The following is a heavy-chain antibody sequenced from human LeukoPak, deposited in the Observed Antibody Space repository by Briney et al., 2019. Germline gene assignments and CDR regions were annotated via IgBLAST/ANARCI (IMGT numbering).Heavy chain of an antibody. CDR1: RWTFDDYG. D-gene: IGHD1-26*01. CDR2: MNWYGWTT. Sequence: PGWSLPLTCLASRWTFDDYGMSWVRPARGKGLEWVACMNWYGWTTTYPDSLKGRFTISRDNAKNSLYLQMNSMRVDDTAFYYCSRNSGANVYTYSFQYWGRGTLVTVSS. CDR3: SRNSGANVYTYSFQY. V-gene: IGHV3-20*04. J-gene: IGHJ4*02.